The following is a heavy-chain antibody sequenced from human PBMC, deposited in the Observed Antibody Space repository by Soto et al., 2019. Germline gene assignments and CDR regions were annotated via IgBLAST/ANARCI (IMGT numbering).Heavy chain of an antibody. CDR1: GFTFSSYA. D-gene: IGHD3-10*01. Sequence: GGSLRLSCAASGFTFSSYAMSWVRQAPGKGLEWVSAISGSGGSTYYADSVKGRFTISRDNSKNTLYLQMNSLRAEDTDVYYCAKDAGNSVRGVIIVPGAFDIWGQGTMVTVSS. CDR2: ISGSGGST. V-gene: IGHV3-23*01. J-gene: IGHJ3*02. CDR3: AKDAGNSVRGVIIVPGAFDI.